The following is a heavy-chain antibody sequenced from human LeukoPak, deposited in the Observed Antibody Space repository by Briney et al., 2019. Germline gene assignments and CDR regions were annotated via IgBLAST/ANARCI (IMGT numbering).Heavy chain of an antibody. V-gene: IGHV3-48*01. CDR1: GFTFRNYL. J-gene: IGHJ3*02. Sequence: PGGSLRLSCAASGFTFRNYLMNWVRQAPGKGLEWVSFISSTGGTIYYADSVKGRFTVSRDNSKNTLYLQMNSLRAEDTAVYYCARERSSMAGNYAFDIWGQGTMVTVSS. CDR3: ARERSSMAGNYAFDI. CDR2: ISSTGGTI. D-gene: IGHD5-24*01.